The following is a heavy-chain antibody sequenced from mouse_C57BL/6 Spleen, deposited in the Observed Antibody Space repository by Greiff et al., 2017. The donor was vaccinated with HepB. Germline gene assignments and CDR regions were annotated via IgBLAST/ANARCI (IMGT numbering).Heavy chain of an antibody. CDR2: IDPSDSYT. Sequence: QVQLQQPGAELVMPGASVKLSCKASGYTFTSYWMHWVKQRPGQGLEWIGEIDPSDSYTNYNQKVKGKSTLTVDKSSSTAYMQLSSLTSEDSAVYYCARGGSGYYYAMDYWGQGTSVTVSS. CDR3: ARGGSGYYYAMDY. CDR1: GYTFTSYW. D-gene: IGHD3-2*02. J-gene: IGHJ4*01. V-gene: IGHV1-69*01.